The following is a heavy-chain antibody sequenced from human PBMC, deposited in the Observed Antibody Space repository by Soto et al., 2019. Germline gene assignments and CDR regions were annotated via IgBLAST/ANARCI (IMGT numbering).Heavy chain of an antibody. J-gene: IGHJ6*02. CDR1: GFTFSDYY. Sequence: PGGSLRLSCAASGFTFSDYYMSWIRQAPGKGLEWVSYISSSGSTIYYADSVKGRFTISRDNAKNSLYLQMNSLRAEDTAVYYCARGLYCSGGSCYGGPGGGMDVWGQGTTVTVSS. CDR3: ARGLYCSGGSCYGGPGGGMDV. V-gene: IGHV3-11*01. CDR2: ISSSGSTI. D-gene: IGHD2-15*01.